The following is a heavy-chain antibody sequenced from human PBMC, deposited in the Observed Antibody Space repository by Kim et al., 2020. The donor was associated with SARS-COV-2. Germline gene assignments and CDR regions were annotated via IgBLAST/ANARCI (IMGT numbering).Heavy chain of an antibody. CDR2: IKQDGSEK. Sequence: GGSLRLSCVVSGFTFSDYWMTWVRQAPGKGLEWVASIKQDGSEKYYVDSVKGRFTISRDNAKNSLYLQMNSLRAEDTAVYYWAKVGGTGWYDFWGQGTLVSVSS. CDR3: AKVGGTGWYDF. J-gene: IGHJ4*02. CDR1: GFTFSDYW. D-gene: IGHD6-19*01. V-gene: IGHV3-7*01.